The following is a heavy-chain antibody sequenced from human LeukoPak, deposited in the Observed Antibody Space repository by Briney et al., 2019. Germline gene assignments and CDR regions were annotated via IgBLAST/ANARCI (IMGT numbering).Heavy chain of an antibody. V-gene: IGHV1-2*02. CDR3: ARVPTALNWFDP. CDR2: INPNSGGT. Sequence: ASVKVSCKASGYTFTGYYMHWVRQAPGQGLEWMGWINPNSGGTNYAQKLQGRVTMTTDTSTTTAYMELRSLRSDDTAVYYCARVPTALNWFDPWGQGTLVTVSS. D-gene: IGHD4-17*01. CDR1: GYTFTGYY. J-gene: IGHJ5*02.